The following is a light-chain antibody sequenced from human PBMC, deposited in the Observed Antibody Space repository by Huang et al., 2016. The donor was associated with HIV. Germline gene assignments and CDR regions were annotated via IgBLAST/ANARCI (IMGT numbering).Light chain of an antibody. CDR2: KLS. CDR3: MQASHGAAT. V-gene: IGKV2-30*01. Sequence: DVLLTQSPLSLPVTLGQPAFITCKSNQSLVFGYGKIYCNWFHQRPGHSPRRLIYKLSNRDSGVPDIFSAGGSGTDFTLWISEVEAEDVGDYYCMQASHGAATFGQGTRVDIK. CDR1: QSLVFGYGKIY. J-gene: IGKJ1*01.